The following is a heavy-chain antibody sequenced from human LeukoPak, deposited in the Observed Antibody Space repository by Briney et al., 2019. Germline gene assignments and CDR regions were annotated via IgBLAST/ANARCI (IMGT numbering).Heavy chain of an antibody. V-gene: IGHV3-30*02. J-gene: IGHJ6*03. CDR2: IRYDGSNK. D-gene: IGHD6-19*01. CDR1: GFTFSSYG. CDR3: AKEGGSGWTYYYYMDV. Sequence: PGGFLRLSCAASGFTFSSYGMHWVRQAPGKGLEWVAFIRYDGSNKYYADSVKGRFTISRDNSKNTLYLQMNSLRPEDTAVYYCAKEGGSGWTYYYYMDVWGKGTTVTVSS.